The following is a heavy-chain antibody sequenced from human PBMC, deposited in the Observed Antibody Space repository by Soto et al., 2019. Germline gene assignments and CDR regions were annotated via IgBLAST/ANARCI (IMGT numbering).Heavy chain of an antibody. Sequence: SATLSLTCIVSRGSISNYFWTWIRQPPGRGLEWIGYISYTGSTNYNPSLRSRVTISIDTSKNQFSLQLSSVTAADTAVYFCARYPRLDCWGQGTLVTVSS. V-gene: IGHV4-59*08. CDR2: ISYTGST. CDR1: RGSISNYF. CDR3: ARYPRLDC. J-gene: IGHJ4*02.